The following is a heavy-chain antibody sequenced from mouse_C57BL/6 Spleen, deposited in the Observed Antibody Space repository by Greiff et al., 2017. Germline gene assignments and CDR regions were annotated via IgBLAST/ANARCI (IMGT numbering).Heavy chain of an antibody. J-gene: IGHJ3*01. CDR1: GYTFTDYE. CDR3: TRDSSGYSFAY. Sequence: LVESGAELVRPGASVTLSCKASGYTFTDYEMHWVKQTPVHGLAWIGAIDPETGGTAYNPKFKGKAILTADKSSSTAYMELRSLTSEDSAVYYCTRDSSGYSFAYWGQVTLVTVSA. D-gene: IGHD3-2*02. V-gene: IGHV1-15*01. CDR2: IDPETGGT.